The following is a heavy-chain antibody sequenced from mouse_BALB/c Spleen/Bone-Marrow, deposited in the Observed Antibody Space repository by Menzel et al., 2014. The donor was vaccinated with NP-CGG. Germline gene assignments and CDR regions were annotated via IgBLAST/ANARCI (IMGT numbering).Heavy chain of an antibody. Sequence: VQLQQSGAELVRPGASVKLSCKASGYTFTSYWINWVKQRPGQGLQWIGNIYPSDSYTNYNRKFKDKATLTVDKSSSTAYMQLSSPTSEDSVVYYCTRGDYYGSSSFAYWGQGTLVTVST. CDR3: TRGDYYGSSSFAY. CDR1: GYTFTSYW. V-gene: IGHV1-69*02. J-gene: IGHJ3*01. CDR2: IYPSDSYT. D-gene: IGHD1-1*01.